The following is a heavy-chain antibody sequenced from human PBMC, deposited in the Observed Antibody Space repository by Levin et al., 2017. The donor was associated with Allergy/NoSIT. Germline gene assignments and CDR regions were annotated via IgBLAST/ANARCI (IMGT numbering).Heavy chain of an antibody. Sequence: LSGGSLRLSCAASGFTFSSYAMSWVRQAPGKGLEWVSAISGSGGSTYYADSVKGRFTISRDNSKNTLYLQMNSLRAEDTAVYYCAKSQSRDFWSGNNWFDPWGQGTLVTVSS. CDR1: GFTFSSYA. CDR3: AKSQSRDFWSGNNWFDP. CDR2: ISGSGGST. V-gene: IGHV3-23*01. J-gene: IGHJ5*02. D-gene: IGHD3-3*01.